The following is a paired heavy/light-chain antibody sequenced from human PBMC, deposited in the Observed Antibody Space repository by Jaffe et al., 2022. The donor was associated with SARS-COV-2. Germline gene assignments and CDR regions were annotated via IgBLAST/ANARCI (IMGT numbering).Heavy chain of an antibody. CDR2: IYPGDSDT. Sequence: EVQLVQSGAEVKKPGESLKISCKGSGYSFTSYWIGWVRQMPGKGLEWMGIIYPGDSDTRYSPSFQGQVTISADKSISTAYLQWSSLKASDTAMYYCARLPIQTTVTLDYYYYGMDVWGQGTTVTVSS. CDR3: ARLPIQTTVTLDYYYYGMDV. CDR1: GYSFTSYW. V-gene: IGHV5-51*01. J-gene: IGHJ6*02. D-gene: IGHD4-17*01.
Light chain of an antibody. Sequence: DIQLTQSPSFLSASVGDRVTITCRASQGISSYLAWYQQKPGKAPKLLIYAASTLQSGVPSRFSGSGSGTEFTLTISSLQPEDFATYYCQQLNSYPFTFGPGTKVDIK. J-gene: IGKJ3*01. CDR2: AAS. CDR3: QQLNSYPFT. V-gene: IGKV1-9*01. CDR1: QGISSY.